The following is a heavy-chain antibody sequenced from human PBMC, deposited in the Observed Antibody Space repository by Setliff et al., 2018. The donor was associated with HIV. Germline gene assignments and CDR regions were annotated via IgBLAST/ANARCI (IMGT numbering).Heavy chain of an antibody. Sequence: SETLSLTCTVSGFSITTRNYYWGGVRQPPWKGLEWVGSIYYSGSTYYNPSINSRFTISVDASKNQFSLKLSSVTAADTAVYYCARVNCSSWYSITLYYYYSMDVWGKGTTVTVSS. CDR1: GFSITTRNYY. J-gene: IGHJ6*03. V-gene: IGHV4-39*01. D-gene: IGHD6-13*01. CDR2: IYYSGST. CDR3: ARVNCSSWYSITLYYYYSMDV.